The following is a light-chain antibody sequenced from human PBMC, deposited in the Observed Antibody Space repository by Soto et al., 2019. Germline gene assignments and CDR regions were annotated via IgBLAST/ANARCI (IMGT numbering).Light chain of an antibody. V-gene: IGKV3-15*01. CDR3: QQYNNWPPWT. Sequence: EIVMTQSPATLSVSPGERATLSCRASQSVSSNLAWYQQKPAQAPRLLIYGASTRATGIPARFSGSGSGTAFTLTISSLQSEDFAVYYCQQYNNWPPWTFGQGTKVEIK. CDR1: QSVSSN. J-gene: IGKJ1*01. CDR2: GAS.